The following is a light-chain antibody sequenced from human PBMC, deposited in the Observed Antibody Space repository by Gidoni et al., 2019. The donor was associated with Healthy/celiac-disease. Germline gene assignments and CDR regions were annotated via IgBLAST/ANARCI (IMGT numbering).Light chain of an antibody. V-gene: IGLV2-23*02. CDR1: SSDVGSSNL. CDR3: CSYAGSSTFWV. Sequence: QSALPQPASVSGSPAQSITISCTGTSSDVGSSNLVSWYQQHPGKAPKLMIYEVSKRPSGVSNRFSDSKSGNTASLTISGRQAEDEADYYCCSYAGSSTFWVFGGGTKLTVL. J-gene: IGLJ3*02. CDR2: EVS.